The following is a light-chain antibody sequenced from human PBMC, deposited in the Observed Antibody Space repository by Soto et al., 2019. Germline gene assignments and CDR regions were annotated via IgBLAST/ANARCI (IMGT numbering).Light chain of an antibody. V-gene: IGLV2-14*01. CDR2: EVS. J-gene: IGLJ1*01. CDR3: SSYTTSSTQV. Sequence: QSALTQPASVSGSPGQSITISCTGTSSDIGGYKHVSWYQQHAGKAPKLMIYEVSNRPSGVSNRFSGSKSGNTASLTISGLQAEDEADYYCSSYTTSSTQVFGTGTKVTVL. CDR1: SSDIGGYKH.